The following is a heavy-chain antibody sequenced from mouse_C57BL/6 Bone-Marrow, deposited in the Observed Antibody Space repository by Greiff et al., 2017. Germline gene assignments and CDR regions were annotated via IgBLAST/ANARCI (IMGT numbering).Heavy chain of an antibody. CDR1: GFNIKDDY. CDR3: TTRIYYGNPHLYFDG. D-gene: IGHD2-1*01. V-gene: IGHV14-4*01. CDR2: IDPENGDT. J-gene: IGHJ1*03. Sequence: VQLQQSGAELVRPGASVKLSCTASGFNIKDDYMHWVKQRPEQGLEWIGWIDPENGDTEYASKFQGKATITADTSSNTAYLQLSSLTSEDTAVYYCTTRIYYGNPHLYFDGWGTGTTVTVSS.